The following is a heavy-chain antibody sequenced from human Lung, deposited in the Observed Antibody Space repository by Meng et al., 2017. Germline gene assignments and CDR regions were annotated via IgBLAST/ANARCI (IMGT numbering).Heavy chain of an antibody. CDR1: GFTFTAFS. Sequence: EGQVVDSGGGLVQPGGSLRLSCAASGFTFTAFSMTWVRQAPGKGLEWVSTISSTGDSTFYPDSVKGRFIVSRDNSKNTLYLQMNSLRAEDTAIYYCAKEAAMASWGQGTLITVSS. CDR2: ISSTGDST. D-gene: IGHD5-18*01. CDR3: AKEAAMAS. J-gene: IGHJ5*02. V-gene: IGHV3-23*04.